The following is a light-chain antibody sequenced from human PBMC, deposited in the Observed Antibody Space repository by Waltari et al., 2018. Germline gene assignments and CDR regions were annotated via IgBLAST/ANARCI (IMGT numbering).Light chain of an antibody. J-gene: IGKJ1*01. Sequence: EIVLTQSPGTLSLSPGESVTLSCRASQNIRKDLAWYQQKPGQPPRLLIYEASRRATGIPDRFSGSGSGTDFSLTISRLEPEDFGVYYCQKYGTLPATFGQGTKVEIK. V-gene: IGKV3-20*01. CDR1: QNIRKD. CDR2: EAS. CDR3: QKYGTLPAT.